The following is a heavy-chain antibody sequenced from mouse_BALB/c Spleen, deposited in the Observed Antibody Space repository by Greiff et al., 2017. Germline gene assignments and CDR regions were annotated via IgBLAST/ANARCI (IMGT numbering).Heavy chain of an antibody. CDR2: IYPGSGNT. V-gene: IGHV1-63*01. J-gene: IGHJ2*01. Sequence: QVQLKESGAELVRPGTSVKISCKASGYAFTNYWLGWVKQRPGHGLEWIGDIYPGSGNTYYNEKFKGKATLTADKSSSTAYMQLSSLTSEDSAVYYCARRGNWDCWGQGTTLTVSS. D-gene: IGHD2-1*01. CDR3: ARRGNWDC. CDR1: GYAFTNYW.